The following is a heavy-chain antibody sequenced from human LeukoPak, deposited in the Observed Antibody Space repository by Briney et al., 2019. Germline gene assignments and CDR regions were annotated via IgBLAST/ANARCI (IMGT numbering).Heavy chain of an antibody. D-gene: IGHD1-26*01. Sequence: ASVKVSCKASGYTFTRYGISWMRQAPGQGLEWMGWITTYNGKTSYGQRFQGRVTMTTDTSTSTAYIELRSLRSDDTAVYYCAARSGELPYYFDYWGQGTLVTVSS. CDR1: GYTFTRYG. CDR3: AARSGELPYYFDY. CDR2: ITTYNGKT. V-gene: IGHV1-18*01. J-gene: IGHJ4*02.